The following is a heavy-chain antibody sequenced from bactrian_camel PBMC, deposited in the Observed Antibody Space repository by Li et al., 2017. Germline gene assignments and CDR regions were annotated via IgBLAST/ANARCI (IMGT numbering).Heavy chain of an antibody. CDR2: IDSDGST. Sequence: VQLVESGGGSVQAGQSLRLSCAASGDTSSTYCMGWFRQAPGKEREGVAVIDSDGSTSYADSVKGRFTISRDNGQNTMYLQMHSLKPEDTAVYYCAADTGGRCGMFTYWGQGTQVTVS. J-gene: IGHJ4*01. V-gene: IGHV3S57*01. CDR1: GDTSSTYC. CDR3: AADTGGRCGMFTY. D-gene: IGHD5*01.